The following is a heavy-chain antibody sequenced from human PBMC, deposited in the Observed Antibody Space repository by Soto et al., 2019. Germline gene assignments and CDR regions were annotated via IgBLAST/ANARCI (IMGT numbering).Heavy chain of an antibody. CDR1: GGSVSSGNYY. V-gene: IGHV4-61*01. D-gene: IGHD5-18*01. J-gene: IGHJ4*02. Sequence: SETLSLTCTVSGGSVSSGNYYWSWIRQPPGRGLEYIGDIYYSGSTKYNPSLKSRVTMSVDTSRNQFSLKLNSVTAADTAVYYCARVAAMSTSTSLIDYWGQGTLVTVSS. CDR2: IYYSGST. CDR3: ARVAAMSTSTSLIDY.